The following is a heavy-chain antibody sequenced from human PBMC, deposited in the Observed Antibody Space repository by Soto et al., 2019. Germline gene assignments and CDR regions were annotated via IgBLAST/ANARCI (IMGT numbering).Heavy chain of an antibody. CDR3: ARGGNYYDSSGQAKYDY. V-gene: IGHV4-30-2*01. CDR1: GGSITTAGYS. D-gene: IGHD3-22*01. Sequence: SSETLSLTSTVSGGSITTAGYSWSWIPQPPGKALEWIGYVYHTGNAYPKPSLKSRVTISLDRSKNQFSLKMTSVTAEDTAVYYCARGGNYYDSSGQAKYDYWGQGTLVTVSS. J-gene: IGHJ4*02. CDR2: VYHTGNA.